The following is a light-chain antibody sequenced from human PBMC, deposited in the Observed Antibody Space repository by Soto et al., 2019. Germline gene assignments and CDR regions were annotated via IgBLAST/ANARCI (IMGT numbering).Light chain of an antibody. CDR1: QSISNW. CDR2: RAS. J-gene: IGKJ5*01. CDR3: QQYNTDSYT. Sequence: DIQMTQSPSTLSASVGDRVTITCRASQSISNWLAWYQQKPGKAPKLLIYRASALERGVPSRFTGSGSGTEFTLTISSLQPDDFAIYFCQQYNTDSYTFGQGTRLEIK. V-gene: IGKV1-5*03.